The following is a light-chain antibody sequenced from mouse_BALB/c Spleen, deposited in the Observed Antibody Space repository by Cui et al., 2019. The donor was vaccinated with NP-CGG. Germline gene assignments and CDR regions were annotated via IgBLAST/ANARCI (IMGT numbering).Light chain of an antibody. J-gene: IGLJ1*01. CDR1: TGAVTTSNY. CDR3: ALWYSNHWV. Sequence: QSVVTHESALTTSPGEIVTLTCHSSTGAVTTSNYANWVQEKPDHLFTGLIGGTNNRAPGVPARFSGSLIGDRAALTITGAQTEDEAIYFCALWYSNHWVFGGGTKLTVL. CDR2: GTN. V-gene: IGLV1*01.